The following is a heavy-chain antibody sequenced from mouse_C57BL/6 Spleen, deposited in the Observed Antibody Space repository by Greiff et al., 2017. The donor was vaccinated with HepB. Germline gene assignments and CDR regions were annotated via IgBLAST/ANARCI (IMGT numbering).Heavy chain of an antibody. CDR2: IDPSDSET. V-gene: IGHV1-52*01. CDR3: ARFDPNWYFDV. J-gene: IGHJ1*03. Sequence: QVQLQQSGAELVRPGSSVKLSCKASGYTFTSYWMHWVKQRPIQGLEWIGNIDPSDSETHYNQKFKDKATLTVDKSSSTAYMQLSSLTSEDSAVYYCARFDPNWYFDVWGTGTTVTVSS. CDR1: GYTFTSYW.